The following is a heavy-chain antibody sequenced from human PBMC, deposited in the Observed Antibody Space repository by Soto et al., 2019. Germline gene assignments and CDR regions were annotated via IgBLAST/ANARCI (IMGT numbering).Heavy chain of an antibody. CDR1: GFSLSTSGVG. Sequence: QITLKESGPTLVKPTQTLTLTCTFSGFSLSTSGVGVGWIRQPPGKALEWLALIYWDDDKRYSPSLKSRLTITKDTSKNQVVLTMTNMDPVDTATYYCAHGGWYRSSDEYFQHWGQGTLVTVSS. CDR2: IYWDDDK. D-gene: IGHD6-19*01. V-gene: IGHV2-5*02. J-gene: IGHJ1*01. CDR3: AHGGWYRSSDEYFQH.